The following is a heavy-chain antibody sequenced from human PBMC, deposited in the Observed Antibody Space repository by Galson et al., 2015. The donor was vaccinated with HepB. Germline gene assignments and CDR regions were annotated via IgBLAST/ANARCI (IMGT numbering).Heavy chain of an antibody. V-gene: IGHV4-34*01. J-gene: IGHJ6*02. CDR1: GYSFTSYW. Sequence: QSGAEVKKPGESLRISCKGSGYSFTSYWISWVRQTPGKGLEWIGEINRSGSTKFNPSLESRVTLSIDTSKNQISLTLISVTAADTAVYYCARGRNLWFGELLSPPYYYYGMDVGGQGTAVTVSS. CDR3: ARGRNLWFGELLSPPYYYYGMDV. D-gene: IGHD3-10*01. CDR2: INRSGST.